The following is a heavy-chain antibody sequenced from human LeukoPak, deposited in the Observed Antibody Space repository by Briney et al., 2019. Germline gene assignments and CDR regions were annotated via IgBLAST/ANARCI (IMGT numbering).Heavy chain of an antibody. J-gene: IGHJ4*02. CDR1: GFTFSAYS. CDR2: ISGSGIYI. Sequence: GGSLRLSCAASGFTFSAYSMNWVRQAPGKGLEWVSSISGSGIYIYYADSVKGRFTISRHNAKNSLYLQMNSLRAEDTAVYYCARALWFGETFPAYWGQGTLVTVSS. CDR3: ARALWFGETFPAY. V-gene: IGHV3-21*01. D-gene: IGHD3-10*01.